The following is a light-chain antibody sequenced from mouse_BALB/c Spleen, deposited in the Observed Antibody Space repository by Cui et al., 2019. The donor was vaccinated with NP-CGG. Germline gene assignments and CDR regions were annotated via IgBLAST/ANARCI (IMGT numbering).Light chain of an antibody. CDR1: TGTVTSSNY. J-gene: IGLJ1*01. V-gene: IGLV1*01. CDR2: GTN. CDR3: ALWYSNHWV. Sequence: QADVTQESALTTSPGETVTLTCRSSTGTVTSSNYANWVQEKPDHLFTGLIGGTNNRAPGVPARFSGSLIGDKAALTITEAQTEDEAIYFCALWYSNHWVFGGGTKLTVL.